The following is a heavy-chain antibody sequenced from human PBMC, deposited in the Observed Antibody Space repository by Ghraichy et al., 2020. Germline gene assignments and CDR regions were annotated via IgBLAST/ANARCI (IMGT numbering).Heavy chain of an antibody. Sequence: SETLALTCAVYGGSFSGYYWSWIRQPPGKGLEWIGEINHSGSTNYNPSLKSRVTISVDTSKNQFSLKLSSVTAADTAVYYCARDDYVWGYWFDPWGQGTLVTVSS. CDR2: INHSGST. CDR1: GGSFSGYY. D-gene: IGHD3-16*01. V-gene: IGHV4-34*01. J-gene: IGHJ5*02. CDR3: ARDDYVWGYWFDP.